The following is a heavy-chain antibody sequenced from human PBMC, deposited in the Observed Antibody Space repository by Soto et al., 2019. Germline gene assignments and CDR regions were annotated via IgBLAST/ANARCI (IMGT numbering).Heavy chain of an antibody. V-gene: IGHV2-5*02. CDR3: AHRLLSGSYPPYHYYGMDV. Sequence: SGPTLVNPTQTLTLTCTFSGFSLSTSGVAVGWIRQPPGKALEWLALIYWDDDKRYSPSLKSRLTITKDTSKNQVVLTMTNMDPVDTATYYCAHRLLSGSYPPYHYYGMDVWGQGITVTVS. D-gene: IGHD1-26*01. CDR1: GFSLSTSGVA. J-gene: IGHJ6*02. CDR2: IYWDDDK.